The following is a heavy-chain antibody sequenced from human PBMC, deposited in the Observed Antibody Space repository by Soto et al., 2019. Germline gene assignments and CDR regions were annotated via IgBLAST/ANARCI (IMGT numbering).Heavy chain of an antibody. J-gene: IGHJ5*02. D-gene: IGHD6-6*01. CDR3: ARDGKGIAARTNWFDP. V-gene: IGHV4-31*03. Sequence: QVQLQESGPGLVKPSQTLSLTCTVSGGSISSGGYYWSWIRQHPGKGLEWIGYIYYSGSTYYNPSLKSRVTISVDTSKNQFSLKLSSVTAADTAVYYCARDGKGIAARTNWFDPWGQGTLVTVSS. CDR2: IYYSGST. CDR1: GGSISSGGYY.